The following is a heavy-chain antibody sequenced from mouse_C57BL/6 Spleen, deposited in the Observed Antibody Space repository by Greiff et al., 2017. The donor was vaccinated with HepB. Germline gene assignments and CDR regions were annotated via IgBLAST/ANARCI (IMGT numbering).Heavy chain of an antibody. V-gene: IGHV1-52*01. CDR2: IDPSDSET. CDR1: GYTFTSYW. Sequence: VKQSCKASGYTFTSYWMHWVKQRPIQGLEWIGNIDPSDSETHYNQKFKDKATLTVDKSSSTAYMQLSSLTSEDSAVYYCASGTDYAMDYWGQGTSVTVSS. J-gene: IGHJ4*01. D-gene: IGHD3-3*01. CDR3: ASGTDYAMDY.